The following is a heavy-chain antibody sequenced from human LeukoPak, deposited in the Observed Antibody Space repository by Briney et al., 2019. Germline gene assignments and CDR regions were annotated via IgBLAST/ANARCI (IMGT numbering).Heavy chain of an antibody. Sequence: GGSLRLSCAASGFTFSSYAMSWVRQAPGKGLEWVSAISGSGGSTYYADSVKGRFTISRDNSKNTLYLQMNSLRAEDTAVYYCARDRNTGTRWGLGYYFDYWGQGTLVTVSS. V-gene: IGHV3-23*01. D-gene: IGHD1-7*01. J-gene: IGHJ4*02. CDR3: ARDRNTGTRWGLGYYFDY. CDR1: GFTFSSYA. CDR2: ISGSGGST.